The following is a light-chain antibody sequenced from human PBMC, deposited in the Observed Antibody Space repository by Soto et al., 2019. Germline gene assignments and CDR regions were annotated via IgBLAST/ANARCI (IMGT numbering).Light chain of an antibody. Sequence: DIQMTQSPSSLSASVGDRVTITCRASQIIASYLNWYQQKPGKAPNLLIYAASGLQSGVPSRFSGSGSGTDFTLTISSLQPEDFATYYCQQSYSTPSTFGQGTRLEIE. CDR2: AAS. J-gene: IGKJ5*01. CDR1: QIIASY. CDR3: QQSYSTPST. V-gene: IGKV1-39*01.